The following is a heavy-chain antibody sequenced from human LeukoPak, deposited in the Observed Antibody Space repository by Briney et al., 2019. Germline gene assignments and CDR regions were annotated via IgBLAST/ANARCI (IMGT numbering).Heavy chain of an antibody. D-gene: IGHD2-2*02. CDR3: VRERGHCSSTSCYTGNDY. J-gene: IGHJ4*02. CDR2: ISSSSSYI. V-gene: IGHV3-21*01. CDR1: GFTFSSYS. Sequence: GGSLRLSCAASGFTFSSYSMNWVRQAPGKGLEWVSSISSSSSYIYYADSVKGRFTISRDNAKNSLYLQMNSLRAEDTAVYYCVRERGHCSSTSCYTGNDYWGQGTLVTVSS.